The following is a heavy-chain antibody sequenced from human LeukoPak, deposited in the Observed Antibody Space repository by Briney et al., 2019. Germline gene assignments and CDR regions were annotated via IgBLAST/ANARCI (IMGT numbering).Heavy chain of an antibody. V-gene: IGHV1-18*01. CDR1: GYTFTSYG. Sequence: GASVKVSCKASGYTFTSYGISWVRQAPGQGLEWMGWISAYNGNTNYAQKLQGRVTMTTDTSTSTAYMELRSLRSDDTAVYYCARSFVVVVPAAIDASDYWGQGTLVTVSS. CDR2: ISAYNGNT. CDR3: ARSFVVVVPAAIDASDY. J-gene: IGHJ4*02. D-gene: IGHD2-2*02.